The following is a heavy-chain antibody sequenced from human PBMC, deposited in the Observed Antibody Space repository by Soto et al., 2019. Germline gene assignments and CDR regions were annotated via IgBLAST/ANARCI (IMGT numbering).Heavy chain of an antibody. V-gene: IGHV1-69-2*01. CDR3: AWGTQLPIDS. CDR2: IDPDRGDT. D-gene: IGHD3-16*01. CDR1: GYTFPDYY. Sequence: GASVKVSCKVSGYTFPDYYIQWVRQVPGKGLEWMGLIDPDRGDTVYAEKFQGRVTITADRSKDIAYMKLSSLRSEDTAMYFCAWGTQLPIDSWGQGTLVTVSS. J-gene: IGHJ4*02.